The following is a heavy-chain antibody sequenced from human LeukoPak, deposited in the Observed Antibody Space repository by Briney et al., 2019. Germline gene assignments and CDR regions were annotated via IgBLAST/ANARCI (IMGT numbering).Heavy chain of an antibody. CDR3: ARALEYSSSSAPFGY. CDR1: GYSISSGYY. CDR2: IYHSGST. J-gene: IGHJ4*02. Sequence: PSEALSLTCTVSGYSISSGYYWGWIRQPPGKGLEWIGSIYHSGSTYYNPSLKSRVTISVDTSKNQFSLKLSSVTAADTAVYYCARALEYSSSSAPFGYWGQGTLVTVSS. D-gene: IGHD6-6*01. V-gene: IGHV4-38-2*02.